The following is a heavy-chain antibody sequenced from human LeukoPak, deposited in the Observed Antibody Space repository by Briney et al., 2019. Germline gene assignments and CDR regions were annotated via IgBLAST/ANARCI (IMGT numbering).Heavy chain of an antibody. CDR2: IT. CDR1: GGTFSSYA. D-gene: IGHD1-26*01. V-gene: IGHV1-69*10. J-gene: IGHJ4*02. CDR3: AGLSAGGSYGGSHFDY. Sequence: SVTVSCKASGGTFSSYAISWVRQAPGQGLGITNYAQKFQGRVTITADKSTSTAYMELSSLRSEDTAVYYCAGLSAGGSYGGSHFDYWGQGTLVTVSS.